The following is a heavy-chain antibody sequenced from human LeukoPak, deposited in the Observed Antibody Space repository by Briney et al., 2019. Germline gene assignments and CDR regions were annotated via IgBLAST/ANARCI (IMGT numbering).Heavy chain of an antibody. CDR3: AKYVCGGDCYDYFDC. CDR1: GFTFSNYA. D-gene: IGHD2-21*02. Sequence: RPGGSLRLSCAASGFTFSNYAMSWVRQAPGKGLEWVSGIRSSGHNTYYEDSVKGRFTISRDNSKNMLYLQMNSLRAEDTAVYYCAKYVCGGDCYDYFDCWGQGTLVTVSS. CDR2: IRSSGHNT. J-gene: IGHJ4*02. V-gene: IGHV3-23*01.